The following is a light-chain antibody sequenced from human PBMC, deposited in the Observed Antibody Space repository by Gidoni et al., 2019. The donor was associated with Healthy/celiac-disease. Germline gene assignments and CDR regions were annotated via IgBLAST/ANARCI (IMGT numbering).Light chain of an antibody. CDR1: QSISSY. J-gene: IGKJ4*01. V-gene: IGKV1-39*01. CDR3: QQSYSTPPLT. CDR2: AAS. Sequence: DIQMTQSPSSLSASVGDRVTITCRASQSISSYLNWYQQKPGKAPKLLIYAASSLQSGVPSRFSGSRSCTEFTLTISSLQPEDFATYYCQQSYSTPPLTFXGXTKVEIK.